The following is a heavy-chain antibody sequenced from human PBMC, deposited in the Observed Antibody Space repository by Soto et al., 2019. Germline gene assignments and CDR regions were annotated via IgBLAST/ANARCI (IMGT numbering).Heavy chain of an antibody. D-gene: IGHD1-7*01. J-gene: IGHJ4*02. V-gene: IGHV1-46*01. CDR2: INPSDGTT. CDR1: GYTFTTYF. Sequence: QVQLVQSGAEVKKPGASVTISCRASGYTFTTYFMQWVRQSPGQGLEWVGIINPSDGTTSYAPKSQGRVTITRDTSTSTVYMDLSSLRSDDTAVYYCETSLQLRKGWAFGYWGQGTLVTVSS. CDR3: ETSLQLRKGWAFGY.